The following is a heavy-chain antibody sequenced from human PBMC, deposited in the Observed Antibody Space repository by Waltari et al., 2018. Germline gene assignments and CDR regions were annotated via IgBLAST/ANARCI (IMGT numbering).Heavy chain of an antibody. CDR1: GFPFSQAW. CDR3: TTDRYIRGDF. Sequence: EVQLVEPGGHLVKPGGSLRLSCVASGFPFSQAWMNWVRQVPGKGLEWVGRIKRQTDGGTADYGAPVKGKFTISRDDSKNTLFLQINSLTTEDTGVYYCTTDRYIRGDFWGQGTRVTVSS. V-gene: IGHV3-15*07. CDR2: IKRQTDGGTA. D-gene: IGHD3-3*02. J-gene: IGHJ4*02.